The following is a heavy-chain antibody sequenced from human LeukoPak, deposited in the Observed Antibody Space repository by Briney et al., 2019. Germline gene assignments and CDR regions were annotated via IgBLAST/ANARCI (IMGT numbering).Heavy chain of an antibody. CDR2: ISSSGSTI. V-gene: IGHV3-48*03. CDR3: ARYYADYYYYYYMDV. J-gene: IGHJ6*03. Sequence: GGSLRLSCAASGFTFNSYEMNWVRQAPGKGLEWVSYISSSGSTIYYADSVKGRFTISRDNAKNSLYLQMNSLRAEDTALYYCARYYADYYYYYYMDVWGKGTTVTVSS. CDR1: GFTFNSYE. D-gene: IGHD1-26*01.